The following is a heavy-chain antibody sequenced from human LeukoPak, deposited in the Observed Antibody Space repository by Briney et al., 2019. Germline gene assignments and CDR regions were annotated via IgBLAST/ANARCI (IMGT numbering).Heavy chain of an antibody. J-gene: IGHJ6*03. D-gene: IGHD3-3*01. CDR3: ASPRIFYYYMDV. V-gene: IGHV4-39*01. CDR1: GGSISSSSYY. Sequence: PSETLSLTCTVSGGSISSSSYYWCWIRQPPGKGLEWIGSIYYSGSTYYNPSLKSRVTISVDTSKNQFSLKLSSVTAADTAVYYCASPRIFYYYMDVWGKGTTVTVSS. CDR2: IYYSGST.